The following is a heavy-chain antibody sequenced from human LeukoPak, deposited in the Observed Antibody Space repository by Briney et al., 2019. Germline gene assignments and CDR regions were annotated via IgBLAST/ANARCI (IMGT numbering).Heavy chain of an antibody. CDR3: VRKNRDFNAAFDI. J-gene: IGHJ3*02. Sequence: GGSLRLSCTASGFTVSNNYMSWVCQAPGKGLEWVSISYSDSNTNYADSVKGRFTISRDTSQNTLSLQMNSPRAEDTAVYYCVRKNRDFNAAFDIWGQGTVVTVSS. CDR2: SYSDSNT. D-gene: IGHD1-14*01. CDR1: GFTVSNNY. V-gene: IGHV3-53*01.